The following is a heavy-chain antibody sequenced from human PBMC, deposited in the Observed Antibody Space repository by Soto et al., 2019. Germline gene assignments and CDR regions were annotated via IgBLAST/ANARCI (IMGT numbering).Heavy chain of an antibody. CDR1: GVSISNGDYY. V-gene: IGHV4-30-4*01. CDR3: ARVKFRDGYIHTDY. Sequence: QVHLQESGPGLVKPSQTLSLTCTVSGVSISNGDYYWTWIRQPPGKGLEWIGYIYHSGITYYNPFLNSRPTMAVNSSXNQLSRRLTSVTAADTAVYYCARVKFRDGYIHTDYWGQGALVNVSS. D-gene: IGHD1-1*01. J-gene: IGHJ4*02. CDR2: IYHSGIT.